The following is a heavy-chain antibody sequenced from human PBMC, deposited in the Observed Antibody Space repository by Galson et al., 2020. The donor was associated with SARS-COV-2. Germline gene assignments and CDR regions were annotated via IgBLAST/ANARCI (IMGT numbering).Heavy chain of an antibody. Sequence: SETLSLTCTVSSGFISSYYWSWIRQLPGKGLEWIGYVYYSGNTNYNPTLKSRVTISVDTSKNQFSLKLSSVTAADTAVYYCAARSPHSGGWYRGDYWGQGTLVTVSS. CDR1: SGFISSYY. D-gene: IGHD6-19*01. J-gene: IGHJ4*02. V-gene: IGHV4-59*01. CDR3: AARSPHSGGWYRGDY. CDR2: VYYSGNT.